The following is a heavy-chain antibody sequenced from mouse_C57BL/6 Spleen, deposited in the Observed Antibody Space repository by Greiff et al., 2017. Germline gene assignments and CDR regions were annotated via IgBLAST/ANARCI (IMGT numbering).Heavy chain of an antibody. V-gene: IGHV1-82*01. CDR3: ARETTVVVDY. Sequence: VQLQQSGPELVKPGASVKISRKASGYAFSSSWMNWVKQRPGKGLEWIGRIYPGDGDTNYNGKFKGKATLTADKSSSTAYMQLSSLTSEDSAVYFCARETTVVVDYWGQGTTLTVSS. J-gene: IGHJ2*01. CDR2: IYPGDGDT. D-gene: IGHD1-1*01. CDR1: GYAFSSSW.